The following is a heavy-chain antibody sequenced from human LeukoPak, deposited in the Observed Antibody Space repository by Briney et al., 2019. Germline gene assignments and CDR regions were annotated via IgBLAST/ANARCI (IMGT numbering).Heavy chain of an antibody. D-gene: IGHD5-12*01. V-gene: IGHV3-74*01. J-gene: IGHJ4*02. Sequence: GGSLRLSCAASGFTFSSYAMNWVRQAPGEGLVWVSRINSDGSSTSYADSVKGRFTISRDNAKNTLYLQMNSLRAEDTAVYYCARDAGYSGYDFIYWGQGTLVTVSS. CDR2: INSDGSST. CDR1: GFTFSSYA. CDR3: ARDAGYSGYDFIY.